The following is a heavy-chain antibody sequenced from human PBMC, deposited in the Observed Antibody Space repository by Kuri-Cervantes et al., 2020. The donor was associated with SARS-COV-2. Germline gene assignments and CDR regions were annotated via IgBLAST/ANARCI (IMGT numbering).Heavy chain of an antibody. V-gene: IGHV4-34*01. J-gene: IGHJ6*03. D-gene: IGHD2-2*01. CDR1: GGSFSFYY. CDR3: ARANIVVVPAAPGAIIYYYYYMDV. CDR2: INHSGST. Sequence: SQTLSLTCAVYGGSFSFYYWTWIRQPPGKGLEWIGDINHSGSTIYNPSLKSRVTISVDTSKNQFSLKLSSVTAADTAVYYCARANIVVVPAAPGAIIYYYYYMDVWGKGTTVTVSS.